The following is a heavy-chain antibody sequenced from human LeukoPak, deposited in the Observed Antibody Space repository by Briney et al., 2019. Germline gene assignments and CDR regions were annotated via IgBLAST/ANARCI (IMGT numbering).Heavy chain of an antibody. CDR3: AKDHGYYGSGRYAEYFDY. Sequence: PGGSLRLSCAASGFTFSSYGMHWVRQAPGKGLEWVAVISYDGSHKYYGDSVKGRVTISRDTSKNTLFLQMNSLRAEDTAVYYCAKDHGYYGSGRYAEYFDYWGQGTLVTVSS. J-gene: IGHJ4*02. CDR1: GFTFSSYG. D-gene: IGHD3-10*01. CDR2: ISYDGSHK. V-gene: IGHV3-30*18.